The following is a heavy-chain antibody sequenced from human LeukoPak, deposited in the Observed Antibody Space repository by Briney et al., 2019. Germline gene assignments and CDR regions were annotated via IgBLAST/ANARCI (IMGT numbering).Heavy chain of an antibody. CDR2: ISYAGNYN. V-gene: IGHV3-30*18. D-gene: IGHD3-10*01. J-gene: IGHJ4*02. CDR1: GFTFSSFG. CDR3: ANPYYGSGSSVDY. Sequence: GGSLRLSCAASGFTFSSFGMHWVRQAPGKGLEWVAAISYAGNYNYCADAVKGRYTISRDNSKNTLFLQMNSLRAEDTAVYYCANPYYGSGSSVDYWGQGTLVTVSS.